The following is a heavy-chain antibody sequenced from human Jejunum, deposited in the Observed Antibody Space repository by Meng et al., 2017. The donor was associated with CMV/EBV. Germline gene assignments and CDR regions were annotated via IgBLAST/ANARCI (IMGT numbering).Heavy chain of an antibody. CDR3: ARRPLGFCSSMSCQPLWYFDL. Sequence: YSMNWVRQAPGKGLEWVGYITSSSSTIYYADSVKGRFTISRDNAKNSLYLQINSLRAEDAAVYYCARRPLGFCSSMSCQPLWYFDLWGRDTLVTVSS. CDR2: ITSSSSTI. V-gene: IGHV3-48*04. J-gene: IGHJ2*01. D-gene: IGHD2-2*01. CDR1: YS.